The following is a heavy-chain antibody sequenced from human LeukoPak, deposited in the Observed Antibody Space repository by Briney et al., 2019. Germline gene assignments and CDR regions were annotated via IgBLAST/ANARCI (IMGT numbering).Heavy chain of an antibody. V-gene: IGHV3-9*01. CDR1: GFTFDDYA. Sequence: GRSLRLSFAASGFTFDDYAMHWVRQAPGKELEWVSGISWNSGSKSYAGSVKDRFAIPRDNAKHSLYLQMNRLRAEDTGLYYSAKDIVDNSNSPGDWGRGTLVTVSS. CDR3: AKDIVDNSNSPGD. D-gene: IGHD1-26*01. J-gene: IGHJ4*02. CDR2: ISWNSGSK.